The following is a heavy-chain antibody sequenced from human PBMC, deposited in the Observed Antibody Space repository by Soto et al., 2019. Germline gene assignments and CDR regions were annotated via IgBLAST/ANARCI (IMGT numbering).Heavy chain of an antibody. Sequence: KPSETLSLTCTVSGGSISSGGYYWSWIRQHPGKGLEWIGYIYYSGSTYYNPSLKSRVTISVDTSKNQFSLKLSSVTAADTAVYYCARVDQTNYYDSSGYYYSWFDPWGQGTLVTVSS. V-gene: IGHV4-31*03. CDR2: IYYSGST. J-gene: IGHJ5*02. CDR1: GGSISSGGYY. D-gene: IGHD3-22*01. CDR3: ARVDQTNYYDSSGYYYSWFDP.